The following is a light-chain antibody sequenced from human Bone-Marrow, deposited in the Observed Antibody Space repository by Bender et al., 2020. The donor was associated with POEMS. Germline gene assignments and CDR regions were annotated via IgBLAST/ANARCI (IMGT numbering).Light chain of an antibody. V-gene: IGLV2-11*01. CDR2: DVS. CDR1: SGNVGGYDY. CDR3: CSYGGTYNV. J-gene: IGLJ1*01. Sequence: QSVLTQPRSVSGSPGQSVTISCTGTSGNVGGYDYVSWYQQYPGKVPKLIIYDVSKRPLGVPDRFSASKSGNTASLTISGLQAEDEATYYCCSYGGTYNVFGTGTEVTVL.